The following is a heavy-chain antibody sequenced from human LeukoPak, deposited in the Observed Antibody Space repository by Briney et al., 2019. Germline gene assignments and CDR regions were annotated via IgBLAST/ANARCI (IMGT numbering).Heavy chain of an antibody. D-gene: IGHD3-3*01. V-gene: IGHV3-21*01. J-gene: IGHJ4*02. CDR2: ISSSSYI. CDR3: ARDLNYDFWSGYYSPSGY. Sequence: GGSLRLSCAASGFTFSSYSMNWVRQAPGKGLEWVSSISSSSYIYYADSVKGRFTISRDNAKNSLYLQMNSLRAEDTAVYYCARDLNYDFWSGYYSPSGYWGQGTLVTVSS. CDR1: GFTFSSYS.